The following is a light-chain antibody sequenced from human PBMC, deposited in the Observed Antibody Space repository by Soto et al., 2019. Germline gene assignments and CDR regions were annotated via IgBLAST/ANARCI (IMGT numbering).Light chain of an antibody. CDR1: PSVSGNF. J-gene: IGKJ1*01. CDR3: QQYGSSPT. V-gene: IGKV3-20*01. Sequence: EVVLTQSPGTLSFSPGERVTLSCRASPSVSGNFLAWYQQKPGQAPRLLIYGASSRATGIPDRFSGSGSGTDFTLTISKLEPEDFVVYYCQQYGSSPTFGQGTKVDIK. CDR2: GAS.